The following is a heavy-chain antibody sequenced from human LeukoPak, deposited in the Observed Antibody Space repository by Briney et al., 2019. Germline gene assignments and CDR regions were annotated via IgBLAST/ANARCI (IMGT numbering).Heavy chain of an antibody. CDR1: GYSFSAYA. D-gene: IGHD3-3*01. CDR2: INPSGGST. V-gene: IGHV1-46*01. J-gene: IGHJ4*02. Sequence: ASVKVSCKASGYSFSAYAMHWVRQAPGQRLEWMGIINPSGGSTSYAQKFQGRVTMTRDTSTSTVYMELSSLRSEDTAVYYCARESVLRVFDYWGQGTLVTVSS. CDR3: ARESVLRVFDY.